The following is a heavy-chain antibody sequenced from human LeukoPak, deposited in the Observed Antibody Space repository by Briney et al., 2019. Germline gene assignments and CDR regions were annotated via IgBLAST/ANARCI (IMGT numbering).Heavy chain of an antibody. D-gene: IGHD3/OR15-3a*01. CDR3: AKENESPDL. Sequence: GGSLRLSCAGSGFTFSICWMQWVRQAPGQGLVWVSNMNSDGSITKYADSVKGRFTISRDKAKNTLYLQMNNLGIEHTGIYYCAKENESPDLWGQGTLVTVSS. V-gene: IGHV3-74*01. CDR2: MNSDGSIT. CDR1: GFTFSICW. J-gene: IGHJ4*02.